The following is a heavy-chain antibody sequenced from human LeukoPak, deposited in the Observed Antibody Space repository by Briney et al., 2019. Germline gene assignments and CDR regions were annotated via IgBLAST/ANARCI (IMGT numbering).Heavy chain of an antibody. CDR3: AREGRWELLHY. Sequence: PSETLSLTCTVSGGSISSSSYYWGWIRQPPGKGLEWIGSIYYSGSTYYIPSLKSRVIISVDTSKNQFSLKLSSVTAADTAVYYCAREGRWELLHYWGQGTLVTVSS. V-gene: IGHV4-39*07. CDR2: IYYSGST. CDR1: GGSISSSSYY. J-gene: IGHJ4*02. D-gene: IGHD1-26*01.